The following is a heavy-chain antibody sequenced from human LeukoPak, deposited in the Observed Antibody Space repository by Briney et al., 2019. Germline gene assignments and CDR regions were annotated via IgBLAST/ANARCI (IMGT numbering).Heavy chain of an antibody. CDR2: INHSGST. V-gene: IGHV4-34*01. CDR1: GGSFSGYY. J-gene: IGHJ4*02. D-gene: IGHD3-22*01. Sequence: PSETLSLTCAVYGGSFSGYYWSWIRQPPGKGLEWIGEINHSGSTNYNPSLKSRVTISVDTSKNQFSLKLSSVTAADTAVYYCARLRLRTPSNYYDSSGYRSFDYWGQGTLVTVSS. CDR3: ARLRLRTPSNYYDSSGYRSFDY.